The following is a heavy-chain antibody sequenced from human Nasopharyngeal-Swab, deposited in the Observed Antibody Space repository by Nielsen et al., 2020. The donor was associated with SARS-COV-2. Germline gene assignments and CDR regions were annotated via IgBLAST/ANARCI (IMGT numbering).Heavy chain of an antibody. CDR2: IRSKAYGGTT. J-gene: IGHJ6*02. V-gene: IGHV3-49*03. CDR1: GFTFGDYA. CDR3: TTKFSYYYYYGMDV. Sequence: GESLKISCTASGFTFGDYAMSWFRQAPGKGLEWVGFIRSKAYGGTTEYAASVKGRFTISRDDSKSIAYLQMNSLKTEDTAVYYCTTKFSYYYYYGMDVWGQGTTVTVSS.